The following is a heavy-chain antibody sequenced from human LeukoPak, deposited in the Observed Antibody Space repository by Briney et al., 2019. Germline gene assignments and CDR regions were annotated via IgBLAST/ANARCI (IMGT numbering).Heavy chain of an antibody. V-gene: IGHV1-18*01. Sequence: GASVKVSCKASGYTFTSYGISWVRQAPGQGLEWMGWISAYNGNTNYAQKFQGRVTITADESTSTAYMELSSLRSEDTAVYYCARDREIVEMATIPDIWGQGTMVTVSS. CDR1: GYTFTSYG. CDR3: ARDREIVEMATIPDI. CDR2: ISAYNGNT. J-gene: IGHJ3*02. D-gene: IGHD5-24*01.